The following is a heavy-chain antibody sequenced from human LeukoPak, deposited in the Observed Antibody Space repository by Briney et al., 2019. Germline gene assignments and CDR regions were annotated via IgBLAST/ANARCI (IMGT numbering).Heavy chain of an antibody. Sequence: GGSLRLSCAASGFSFSSSWMHWVRQVPGKGLEWVSAISGSGGSTYYADSVKGRFTISRDNSKNTLYLQMNSLRAEDTAVYYCAKDVERWLQLFSAFDIWGQGTMVTVSS. CDR1: GFSFSSSW. J-gene: IGHJ3*02. CDR2: ISGSGGST. V-gene: IGHV3-23*01. D-gene: IGHD5-24*01. CDR3: AKDVERWLQLFSAFDI.